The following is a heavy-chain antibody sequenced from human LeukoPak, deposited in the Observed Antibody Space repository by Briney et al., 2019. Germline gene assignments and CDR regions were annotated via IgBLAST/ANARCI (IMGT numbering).Heavy chain of an antibody. V-gene: IGHV1-69*13. CDR1: GGTFSSYA. Sequence: ASVKVSCKASGGTFSSYAISWVRQAPGQGLEWMGGIIPIFGTANYAQKFQGRVTITADESTSTAYMELSSLRSEDTAVYYCARGRYYDFWSGSPYYYYYGMDVWGQGTTVTVSS. J-gene: IGHJ6*02. CDR2: IIPIFGTA. D-gene: IGHD3-3*01. CDR3: ARGRYYDFWSGSPYYYYYGMDV.